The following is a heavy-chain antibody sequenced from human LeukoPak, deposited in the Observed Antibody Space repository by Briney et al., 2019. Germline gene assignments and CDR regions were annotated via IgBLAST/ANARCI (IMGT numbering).Heavy chain of an antibody. CDR3: ARDQGSSWYYWGWFDP. D-gene: IGHD6-13*01. J-gene: IGHJ5*02. CDR1: GFTFSSYW. CDR2: INSDGSST. V-gene: IGHV3-74*01. Sequence: GGSLRLSCAASGFTFSSYWMHWVRQAPGKGLVWVSRINSDGSSTSYADSVKGRFTISRDNAKNTLYLQMNSLRAEDTSVYYCARDQGSSWYYWGWFDPWGQGTLDTVSS.